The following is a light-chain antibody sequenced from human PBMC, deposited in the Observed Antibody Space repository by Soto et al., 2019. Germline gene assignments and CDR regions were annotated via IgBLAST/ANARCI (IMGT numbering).Light chain of an antibody. V-gene: IGLV2-14*01. CDR3: SSYTSSSTLGV. J-gene: IGLJ1*01. Sequence: QSVLTQPASVSGSPGQSITISCTGTSGDIGSYNYVSWYQQHPGKAPKLMIYEVSNRPSGVSNRFSGSKSGNTASLTISGLQAEDEADYYCSSYTSSSTLGVFGTGTQLTVL. CDR2: EVS. CDR1: SGDIGSYNY.